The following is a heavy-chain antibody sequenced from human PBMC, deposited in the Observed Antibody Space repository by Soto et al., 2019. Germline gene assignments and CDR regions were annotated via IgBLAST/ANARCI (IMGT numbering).Heavy chain of an antibody. CDR3: ARIASAGRGWDV. CDR1: GFTFSSDW. V-gene: IGHV3-7*01. Sequence: EVQLVESGGGLVQPGGSLRLSCAASGFTFSSDWMSWVRQAPVKGLEWVGNIKQDGSEKNYVDFVGGRFTISRDNAENSLYLQMNSLRAEDTAVYYCARIASAGRGWDVWGQGTTVVVSS. J-gene: IGHJ6*02. D-gene: IGHD6-13*01. CDR2: IKQDGSEK.